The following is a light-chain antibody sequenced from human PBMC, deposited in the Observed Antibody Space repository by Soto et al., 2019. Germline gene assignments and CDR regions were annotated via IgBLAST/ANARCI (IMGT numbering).Light chain of an antibody. CDR1: QSVGSY. CDR3: QQRSTGPPLS. J-gene: IGKJ4*01. Sequence: EIVVTQSPATLSLSPGERATLSCRTSQSVGSYLAWYQKKPGKAPRLLIYDASNRATGIPARFSGSGSGRDFTLTISSLEPEDFAGYYCQQRSTGPPLSFGGGTQVEIK. CDR2: DAS. V-gene: IGKV3-11*02.